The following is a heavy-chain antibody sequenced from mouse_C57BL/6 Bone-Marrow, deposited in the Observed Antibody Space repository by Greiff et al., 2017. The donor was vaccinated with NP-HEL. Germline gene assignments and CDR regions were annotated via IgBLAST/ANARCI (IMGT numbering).Heavy chain of an antibody. V-gene: IGHV1-80*01. Sequence: QVQLKQSGAELVKPGASVKISCKASGYAFSSYWMNWVKQRPGKGLEWIGQIYPGDGDTNYNGKFKGKATLTADKSSSTAYMQLSSLTSEDSAVYFCARRGVYDYEMDYWGQGTSVTVSS. CDR2: IYPGDGDT. CDR3: ARRGVYDYEMDY. D-gene: IGHD2-4*01. CDR1: GYAFSSYW. J-gene: IGHJ4*01.